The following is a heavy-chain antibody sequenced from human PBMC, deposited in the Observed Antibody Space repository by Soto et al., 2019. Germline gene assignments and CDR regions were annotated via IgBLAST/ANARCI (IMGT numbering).Heavy chain of an antibody. D-gene: IGHD3-3*01. J-gene: IGHJ4*02. CDR2: IYPGDSDT. CDR3: ARRLEAWAGGYFDY. V-gene: IGHV5-51*01. CDR1: GYIFTSYW. Sequence: SXKICCNVSGYIFTSYWIGWVRHMPGKGLEWMGIIYPGDSDTRYSPSFQGQVTISADKSISTAYLQWSSLKASDTAMYYCARRLEAWAGGYFDYWGQGTLVT.